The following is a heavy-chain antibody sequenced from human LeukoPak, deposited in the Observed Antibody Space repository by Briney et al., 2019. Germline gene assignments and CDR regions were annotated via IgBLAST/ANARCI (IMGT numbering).Heavy chain of an antibody. Sequence: PGGSLRLSCAASGFTFSTYCMSWVRQAPGKGLEWVANIKEDGTVKYYVDSVKGRFTISRDNAKNSLLLQMNSLRAEDTAVYYCAREGALITAAGPFDYWGQGTLVTVSS. CDR3: AREGALITAAGPFDY. CDR2: IKEDGTVK. CDR1: GFTFSTYC. J-gene: IGHJ4*02. V-gene: IGHV3-7*01. D-gene: IGHD6-13*01.